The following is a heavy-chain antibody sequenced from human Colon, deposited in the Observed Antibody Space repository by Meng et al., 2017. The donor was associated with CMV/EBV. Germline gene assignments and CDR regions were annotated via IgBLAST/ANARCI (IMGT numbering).Heavy chain of an antibody. D-gene: IGHD3-9*01. CDR2: IIGSGTST. CDR3: ARSRNALVRYYDIPSL. Sequence: GGSLRLSCAASGFTFSKYGMTWVRQAPGKGPEWVSGIIGSGTSTYYADSVKGRFTISRDNSRDTLYLQMNSLGAEDTAVYYCARSRNALVRYYDIPSLWGQGTTVTVSS. J-gene: IGHJ6*02. CDR1: GFTFSKYG. V-gene: IGHV3-23*01.